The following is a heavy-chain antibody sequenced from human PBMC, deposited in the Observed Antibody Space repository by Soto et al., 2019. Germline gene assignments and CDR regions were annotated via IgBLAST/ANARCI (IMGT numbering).Heavy chain of an antibody. J-gene: IGHJ6*03. Sequence: SETLSLTCAVYGGSFSGYYWSWIRQPPGKGLEWIGEINHSGSTNYNPSLKSRVTISVDTSKNQFSLKLSSVTAADTAVYYCARGVWGIVATIRYYYYMDVWGKGTTVTVSS. CDR1: GGSFSGYY. CDR2: INHSGST. CDR3: ARGVWGIVATIRYYYYMDV. V-gene: IGHV4-34*01. D-gene: IGHD5-12*01.